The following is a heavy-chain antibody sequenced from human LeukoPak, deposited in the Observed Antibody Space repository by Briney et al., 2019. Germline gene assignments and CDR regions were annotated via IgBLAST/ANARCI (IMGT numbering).Heavy chain of an antibody. J-gene: IGHJ4*02. D-gene: IGHD3-22*01. CDR1: GGSISSGGYY. Sequence: SQTLSLTCTVFGGSISSGGYYWSWIRQHPGKGLEWIGYIYNSGTTNYSPSLKSRVSISGDMSWNQFPLKLSSVTAADTAIYYCARGDSGGYQRPGFDYWGQGTLVTVSS. CDR3: ARGDSGGYQRPGFDY. V-gene: IGHV4-31*03. CDR2: IYNSGTT.